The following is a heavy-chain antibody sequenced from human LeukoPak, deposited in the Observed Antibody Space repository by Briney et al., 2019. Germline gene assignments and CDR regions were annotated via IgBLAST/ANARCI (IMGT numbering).Heavy chain of an antibody. CDR2: ISYDGGNK. D-gene: IGHD3-22*01. V-gene: IGHV3-30*03. CDR1: GFTFSSYG. CDR3: ASPVDYYDSSGSFDY. Sequence: GRSLRLSCAASGFTFSSYGMHWVRQAPGKGLEWVAVISYDGGNKYYADSVKGRFIISRDNSKNTLYLQMNSLTTEDTAVYYCASPVDYYDSSGSFDYWGQGTLVTVSS. J-gene: IGHJ4*02.